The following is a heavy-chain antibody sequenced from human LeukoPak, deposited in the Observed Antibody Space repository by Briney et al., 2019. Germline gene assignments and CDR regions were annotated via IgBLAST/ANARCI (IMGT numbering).Heavy chain of an antibody. CDR1: GFTFSSYS. J-gene: IGHJ4*02. V-gene: IGHV3-21*01. Sequence: QSGGSLRLSCAASGFTFSSYSMNCVRQAPGKGLEWVSSISSSSSYIYYADSVKGRFTISRDNAKNSLYLQMNSLRAEDTAVYYCAKGLLWFGELDYWGQGTLVTVSS. CDR3: AKGLLWFGELDY. CDR2: ISSSSSYI. D-gene: IGHD3-10*01.